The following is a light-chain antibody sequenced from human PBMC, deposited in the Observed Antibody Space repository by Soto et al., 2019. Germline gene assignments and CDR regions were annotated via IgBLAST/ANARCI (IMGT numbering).Light chain of an antibody. CDR2: SNN. J-gene: IGLJ1*01. CDR3: AAWDDSLNDYV. Sequence: QCVLTQPPSASATPGQRVTISCSGSSSNIGSKTVNWYQQLPGTAPKLLIYSNNQRPSGVPDRLSGSKSGTSASLAISGLQSEDEADYYCAAWDDSLNDYVFGTGNKVTVL. V-gene: IGLV1-44*01. CDR1: SSNIGSKT.